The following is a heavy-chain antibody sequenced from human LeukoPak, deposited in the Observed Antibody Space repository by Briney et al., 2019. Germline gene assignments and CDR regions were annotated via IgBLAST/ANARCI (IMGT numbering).Heavy chain of an antibody. CDR3: ARVRGSKSMDV. Sequence: PGGSLRLSCAASGFSFSSYWMNWVRQAPGKGLECVANIKQDGSEKYYVDSVKGRFTISRDNAKNSLYLQMNSLRVEDTAVYYCARVRGSKSMDVWGQGTTVTVSS. D-gene: IGHD3-10*01. CDR2: IKQDGSEK. CDR1: GFSFSSYW. J-gene: IGHJ6*02. V-gene: IGHV3-7*01.